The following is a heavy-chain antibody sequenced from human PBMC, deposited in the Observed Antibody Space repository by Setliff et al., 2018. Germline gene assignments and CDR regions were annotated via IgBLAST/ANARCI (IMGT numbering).Heavy chain of an antibody. D-gene: IGHD2-2*01. CDR1: GGSFSGYY. CDR2: INHSGST. Sequence: SETLSLTCAVYGGSFSGYYWSWIRQPPGKGLEWIGEINHSGSTNYNPSLKSRVTISVDTSKNQFSLKLSSVTAADTAVYYCARGRGYCSSTSCSTYYYYGMDVWGQGTTVTVS. J-gene: IGHJ6*02. CDR3: ARGRGYCSSTSCSTYYYYGMDV. V-gene: IGHV4-34*01.